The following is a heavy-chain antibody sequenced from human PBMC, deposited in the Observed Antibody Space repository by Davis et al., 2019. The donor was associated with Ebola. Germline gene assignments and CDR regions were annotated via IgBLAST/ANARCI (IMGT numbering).Heavy chain of an antibody. Sequence: ASVKVSCKASGYTFTDYFIHWVRQAPGQGLEWMGRLNPNSGATNYAQKFQGRVTMTRDTSISTVYMALSRLTSDDTVVFYCAREWRGVEADDTPPFFDYWGQGTLVTVSS. J-gene: IGHJ4*02. V-gene: IGHV1-2*05. CDR3: AREWRGVEADDTPPFFDY. CDR2: LNPNSGAT. D-gene: IGHD6-13*01. CDR1: GYTFTDYF.